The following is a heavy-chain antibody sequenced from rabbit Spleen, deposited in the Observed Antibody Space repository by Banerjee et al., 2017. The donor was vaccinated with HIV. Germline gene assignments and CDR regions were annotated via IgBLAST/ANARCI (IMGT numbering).Heavy chain of an antibody. CDR3: ARESSYAGYAGYGYAARYYGMDL. V-gene: IGHV1S47*01. D-gene: IGHD6-1*01. Sequence: QEQLVESGGGLVQPEGSLTLTCKASGFDFSINALCWVRQSTWKGPAWIACIANGDGSTYYASWVNGRFTITRSTSLNTVTLQMTSLTAADTATYFCARESSYAGYAGYGYAARYYGMDLWGQGTLVTFS. CDR2: IANGDGST. J-gene: IGHJ6*01. CDR1: GFDFSINA.